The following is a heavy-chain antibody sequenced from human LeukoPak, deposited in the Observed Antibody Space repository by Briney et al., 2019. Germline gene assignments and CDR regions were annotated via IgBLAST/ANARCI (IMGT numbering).Heavy chain of an antibody. J-gene: IGHJ4*02. V-gene: IGHV3-21*01. CDR1: GFTFRSFS. D-gene: IGHD6-13*01. CDR3: ARMVIGAAGTMDFDC. Sequence: GGSLRLSCAASGFTFRSFSMTWVRQAPGKGLEWVSSITPSSNYIYYADSVKGRFTISRDNAKNSLYLQMNSLRAEDTAVYYCARMVIGAAGTMDFDCWGQGTLVTVSS. CDR2: ITPSSNYI.